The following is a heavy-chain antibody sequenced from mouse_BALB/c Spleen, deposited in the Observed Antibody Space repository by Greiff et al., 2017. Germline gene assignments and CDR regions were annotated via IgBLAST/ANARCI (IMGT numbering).Heavy chain of an antibody. Sequence: EVMLVESGGGLVQPGGSRKLSCAASGFTFSSFGMHWVRQAPEKGLEWVAYISSGSSTIYYADTVKGRFTISRDNPKNTLFLQMTSLRSEDTAMYYCARDYGSSYRFDYWGQGTTLTVSS. J-gene: IGHJ2*01. V-gene: IGHV5-17*02. CDR1: GFTFSSFG. D-gene: IGHD1-1*01. CDR3: ARDYGSSYRFDY. CDR2: ISSGSSTI.